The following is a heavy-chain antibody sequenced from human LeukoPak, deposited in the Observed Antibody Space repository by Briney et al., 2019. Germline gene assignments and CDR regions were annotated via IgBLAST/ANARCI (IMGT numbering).Heavy chain of an antibody. V-gene: IGHV3-30*18. CDR1: GFTFSSYG. J-gene: IGHJ4*02. CDR2: ISYDGSNK. D-gene: IGHD3-22*01. CDR3: AKDGYYYDSSGYYPYYDY. Sequence: PGRSLRLSCAASGFTFSSYGMHWVRQAPGKGLEGVAVISYDGSNKYYADSVKGRFTISGDNSKNTLYLQMNSLRAEDSAVYYCAKDGYYYDSSGYYPYYDYWGQGTLVTVSS.